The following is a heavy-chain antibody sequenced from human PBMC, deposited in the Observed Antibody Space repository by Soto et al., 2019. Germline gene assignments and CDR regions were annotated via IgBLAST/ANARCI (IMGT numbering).Heavy chain of an antibody. D-gene: IGHD3-10*01. V-gene: IGHV3-23*01. CDR3: AKKVNSGSGSQCCCC. CDR2: FRGSGDDGTT. CDR1: GFTFSSYS. Sequence: SGGSLRLSCAASGFTFSSYSMSWVRQAPGTGLEWVSGFRGSGDDGTTYYADSVKGRFTISRDNSKNMLFLQLNSLRAEHTAIYFGAKKVNSGSGSQCCCCWGQETLVSVSS. J-gene: IGHJ4*02.